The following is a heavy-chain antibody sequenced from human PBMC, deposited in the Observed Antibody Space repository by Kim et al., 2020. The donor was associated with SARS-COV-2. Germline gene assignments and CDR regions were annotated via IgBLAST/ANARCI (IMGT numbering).Heavy chain of an antibody. D-gene: IGHD3-3*01. CDR1: GGTFSSYA. CDR2: IIPIFGTA. V-gene: IGHV1-69*13. Sequence: SVKVSCKASGGTFSSYAISWVRQAPGQGLEWMGGIIPIFGTANYAQKFQGRVTITADESTSTAYMELSSLRSEDTAVYYCARETSRVVTIFGVVIIRNWFDPWGQGTLVTVSS. J-gene: IGHJ5*02. CDR3: ARETSRVVTIFGVVIIRNWFDP.